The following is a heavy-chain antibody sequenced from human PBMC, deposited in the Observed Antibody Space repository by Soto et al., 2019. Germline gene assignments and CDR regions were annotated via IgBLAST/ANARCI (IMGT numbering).Heavy chain of an antibody. CDR3: ASQLELRQGYYYYYGMDV. CDR1: VLSFIGYY. V-gene: IGHV4-34*01. J-gene: IGHJ6*02. D-gene: IGHD1-7*01. CDR2: INHSGST. Sequence: SATLSLTCPVHVLSFIGYYWSWIRRPPGKGLEWIGEINHSGSTNYNPSLKSRVTISVDTSKNQFSLKLSSVTAADTAVYYCASQLELRQGYYYYYGMDVWGQGTTVTVSS.